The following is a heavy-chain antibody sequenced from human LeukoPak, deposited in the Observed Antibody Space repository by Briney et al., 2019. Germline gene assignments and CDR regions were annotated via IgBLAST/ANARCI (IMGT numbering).Heavy chain of an antibody. V-gene: IGHV1-46*04. Sequence: ATVKVSCKASGGTFSSYAISWVRHAPGQGLEWIAVINPTEGGTSYAQNLQGRVTVTTDASTNIVYMNLSSLKSDDTAMYYCVRGPLLGHDSSGPGFDIWGQGTLVTVSS. CDR3: VRGPLLGHDSSGPGFDI. CDR1: GGTFSSYA. CDR2: INPTEGGT. D-gene: IGHD3-22*01. J-gene: IGHJ3*02.